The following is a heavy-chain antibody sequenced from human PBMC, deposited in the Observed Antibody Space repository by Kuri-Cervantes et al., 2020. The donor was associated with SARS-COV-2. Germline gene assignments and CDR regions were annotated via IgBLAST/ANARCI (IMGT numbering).Heavy chain of an antibody. CDR3: ERPYYDFWSGYYFSDMDV. Sequence: GGSLRSSFAAFGSTLRSYSMNGVRKAPGKGLEWVSSISSIRSYINYAGSWKGRLTISRDNAKNSLYRQMNSLSAEDTAVYYCERPYYDFWSGYYFSDMDVWGKGTTVTVSS. V-gene: IGHV3-21*01. D-gene: IGHD3-3*01. J-gene: IGHJ6*03. CDR2: ISSIRSYI. CDR1: GSTLRSYS.